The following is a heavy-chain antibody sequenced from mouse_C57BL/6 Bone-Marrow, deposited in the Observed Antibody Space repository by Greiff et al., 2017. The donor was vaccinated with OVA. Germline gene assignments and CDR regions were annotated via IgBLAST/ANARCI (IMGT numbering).Heavy chain of an antibody. Sequence: QVQLQQSGPGLVAPSQSLSITCTVSGFSLTSYAISWVRQPPGKGLEWLGVIWTGGGTNYNSALKSRLSISKDNSKSQVFLKMNSLQTDDTARYYCARNLFSLRDYYAMDYWGQGTSVTVSS. CDR2: IWTGGGT. CDR3: ARNLFSLRDYYAMDY. D-gene: IGHD6-2*01. J-gene: IGHJ4*01. CDR1: GFSLTSYA. V-gene: IGHV2-9-1*01.